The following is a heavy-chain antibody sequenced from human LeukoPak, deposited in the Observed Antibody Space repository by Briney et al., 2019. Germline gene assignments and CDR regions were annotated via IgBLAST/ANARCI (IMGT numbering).Heavy chain of an antibody. CDR3: AKEGWFILGQDWLDP. D-gene: IGHD3-10*01. Sequence: PSETLSLTCAVSGHSVTSDNYWAWIRQSPGRGLEWIGSIYHGGTTYYNPSLSGRITISLHLSKNQFSLSLTSVTAADTAVYFCAKEGWFILGQDWLDPWGQGTRVTVSS. CDR1: GHSVTSDNY. CDR2: IYHGGTT. J-gene: IGHJ5*02. V-gene: IGHV4-38-2*02.